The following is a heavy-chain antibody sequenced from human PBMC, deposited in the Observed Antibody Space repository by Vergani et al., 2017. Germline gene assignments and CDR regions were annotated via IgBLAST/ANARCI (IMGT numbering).Heavy chain of an antibody. D-gene: IGHD1-1*01. Sequence: LEESGGGSVKPGGSLRLSCAASGFKFSDHYMSWLRQAPGKGLEWVSHISPGASTVSYTDSVTGRFTFSRDNDNNSLTLDMTTLRVEDTAVYYCAKNPGISTTRHYYAMDVWRQGTTVTVSS. CDR1: GFKFSDHY. CDR2: ISPGASTV. J-gene: IGHJ6*02. CDR3: AKNPGISTTRHYYAMDV. V-gene: IGHV3-11*04.